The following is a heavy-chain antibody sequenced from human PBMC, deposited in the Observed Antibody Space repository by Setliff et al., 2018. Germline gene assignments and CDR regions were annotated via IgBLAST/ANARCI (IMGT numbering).Heavy chain of an antibody. CDR3: ARNWHWGFDP. V-gene: IGHV4-38-2*02. D-gene: IGHD1-7*01. CDR2: MYHSGSV. Sequence: PSETLSLTCTVSGYSISSGYYWGWIRQPPGKGLEWIGNMYHSGSVYYNPSLKSRVTISIYKSKNQLSLDLTSVTAADTAVYYCARNWHWGFDPWGRGALVTVSS. CDR1: GYSISSGYY. J-gene: IGHJ5*02.